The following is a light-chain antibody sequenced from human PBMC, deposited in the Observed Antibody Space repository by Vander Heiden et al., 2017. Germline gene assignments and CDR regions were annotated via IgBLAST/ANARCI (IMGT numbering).Light chain of an antibody. Sequence: DIQMTQSPSTLSASVGDRVTITCRASQSISSWLAWYQQKPGKAPKLLIYKASSLESGVPSRFSVSGSGTEFTLTISSLQPDDFATYYCQQYNSYSPITFGQGTKLEIK. V-gene: IGKV1-5*03. J-gene: IGKJ2*01. CDR2: KAS. CDR3: QQYNSYSPIT. CDR1: QSISSW.